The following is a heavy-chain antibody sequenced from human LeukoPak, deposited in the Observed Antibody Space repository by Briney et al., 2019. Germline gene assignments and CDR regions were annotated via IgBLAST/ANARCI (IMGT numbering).Heavy chain of an antibody. CDR3: ARARATVRPDY. J-gene: IGHJ4*02. CDR1: GFTFRSYR. V-gene: IGHV3-21*01. Sequence: GGSLRLSCAASGFTFRSYRMNWVRQAPGKGLEWASSISSSSSYIYYADSVKGRFTISRDNAKKSLYLQMNSLRAEDTAVYYCARARATVRPDYWGEGSLVTVSS. D-gene: IGHD1-26*01. CDR2: ISSSSSYI.